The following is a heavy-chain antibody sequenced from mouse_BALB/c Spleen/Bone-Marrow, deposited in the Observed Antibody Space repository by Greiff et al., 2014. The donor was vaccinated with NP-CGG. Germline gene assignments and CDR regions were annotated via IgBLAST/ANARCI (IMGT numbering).Heavy chain of an antibody. J-gene: IGHJ2*01. CDR2: IHPNSGNT. CDR3: ARWGFDY. CDR1: GYTFTSSW. Sequence: VQLQQSGSVLVRPGASVKLSCKASGYTFTSSWMHWAKQRPGQGLEWIGEIHPNSGNTNYNEKFKGKATLTVDTSSSTAYVDLSSLTSEDSAAYYCARWGFDYWGQGTTLTVSS. V-gene: IGHV1S130*01.